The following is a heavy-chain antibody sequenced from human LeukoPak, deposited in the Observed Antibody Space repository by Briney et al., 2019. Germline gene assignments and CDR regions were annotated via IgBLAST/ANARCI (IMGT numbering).Heavy chain of an antibody. J-gene: IGHJ5*02. CDR1: GGTFSSYA. D-gene: IGHD5-18*01. Sequence: GASVKVSCKASGGTFSSYAISWVRQAPGQGLEWMGRIIPIFGTANYAQKLQGRVTITTDESTSTAYMELSSLRSEDTAVYYCARVAMVTPRWFDPWGQGTLVTVSS. CDR2: IIPIFGTA. CDR3: ARVAMVTPRWFDP. V-gene: IGHV1-69*05.